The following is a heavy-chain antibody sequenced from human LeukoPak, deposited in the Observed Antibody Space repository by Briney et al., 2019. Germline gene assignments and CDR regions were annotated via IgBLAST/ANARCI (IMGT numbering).Heavy chain of an antibody. CDR1: GFTFSSYE. Sequence: GGSLRLSCAASGFTFSSYEMNWVRQAPGKGLEWVSYISSSGSTIYYADSVKGRFTISRDNAKNSLYLQMNSLRAEDTAVYYCARAGVGGDFSSGYSAQFDYWGQGTLVTVSS. J-gene: IGHJ4*02. D-gene: IGHD3-3*01. CDR3: ARAGVGGDFSSGYSAQFDY. V-gene: IGHV3-48*03. CDR2: ISSSGSTI.